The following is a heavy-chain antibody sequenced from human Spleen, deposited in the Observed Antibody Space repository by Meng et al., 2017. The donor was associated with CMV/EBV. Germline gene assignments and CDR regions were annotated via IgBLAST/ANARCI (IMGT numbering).Heavy chain of an antibody. CDR2: INSDGSST. CDR1: GFTFSSYW. D-gene: IGHD6-6*01. CDR3: ARSSSSPRGRSDY. Sequence: GESLKISCAASGFTFSSYWMHWVRQAPGKGLVWVSRINSDGSSTTYADSVKGRFTISRDNAKNTLYLQMNSLRAEDPAVYYCARSSSSPRGRSDYWGQGSLVTVSS. J-gene: IGHJ4*02. V-gene: IGHV3-74*01.